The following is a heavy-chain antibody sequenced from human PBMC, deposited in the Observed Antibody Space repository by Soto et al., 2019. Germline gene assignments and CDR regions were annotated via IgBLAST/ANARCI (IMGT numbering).Heavy chain of an antibody. CDR3: ARDQRYSYGGGWFDP. V-gene: IGHV4-31*02. Sequence: WTWIRRHPEKGLEWIGCIYYSGRTYYNPSLRSRITISVDTSTNQFSLRLTSVTAADTAVYYCARDQRYSYGGGWFDPWGQGTLVTVSS. J-gene: IGHJ5*02. CDR2: IYYSGRT. D-gene: IGHD5-18*01.